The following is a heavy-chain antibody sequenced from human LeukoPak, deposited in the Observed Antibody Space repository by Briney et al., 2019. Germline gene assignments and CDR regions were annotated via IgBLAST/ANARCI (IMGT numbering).Heavy chain of an antibody. V-gene: IGHV4-34*01. D-gene: IGHD4-17*01. CDR2: INHSGST. Sequence: SETLSLTCAVYGGSFSGYYWSWIRQPPGKGLEWSGEINHSGSTNYNPSLKSRVTIPVDTSNNQFSLQLSSVTAADTAVYYCARCQGDYGYYYYYYYMDVWGKGTTVTVSS. J-gene: IGHJ6*03. CDR1: GGSFSGYY. CDR3: ARCQGDYGYYYYYYYMDV.